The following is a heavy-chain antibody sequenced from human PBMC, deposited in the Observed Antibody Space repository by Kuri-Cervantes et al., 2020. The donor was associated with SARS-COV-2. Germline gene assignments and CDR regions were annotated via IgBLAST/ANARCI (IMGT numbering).Heavy chain of an antibody. D-gene: IGHD3-10*01. CDR3: GRGGGVRGFMVMLGWRGAGSVDF. V-gene: IGHV1-2*04. CDR2: INPNTGGT. J-gene: IGHJ4*02. Sequence: ASVKVSCKASGYTFTGYYMHWVRQAPGEGLEGMGWINPNTGGTNYAQKFQGWGTMTRDTSLSTVYMDLSKMTPGDTAIYSCGRGGGVRGFMVMLGWRGAGSVDFWGQGTMVTVSS. CDR1: GYTFTGYY.